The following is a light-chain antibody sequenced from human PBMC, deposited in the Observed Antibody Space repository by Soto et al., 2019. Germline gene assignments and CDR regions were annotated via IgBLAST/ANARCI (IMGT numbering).Light chain of an antibody. CDR2: GAS. V-gene: IGKV3-20*01. J-gene: IGKJ1*01. Sequence: ESGWTQSPGTLSLSPGERATRSCIASQSVSSNYLAWYQQIPGQAPRLLIYGASTRATGIPDRFSGSGSGTAFTLTISRLEPEDSAVYYCQQDGSSPKWTVGQGPKVEF. CDR3: QQDGSSPKWT. CDR1: QSVSSNY.